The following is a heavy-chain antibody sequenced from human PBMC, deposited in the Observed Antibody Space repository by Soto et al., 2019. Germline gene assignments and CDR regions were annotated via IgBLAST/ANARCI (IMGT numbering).Heavy chain of an antibody. CDR2: IYYSGST. J-gene: IGHJ4*02. V-gene: IGHV4-59*01. Sequence: SETLSLTCTVSGGSISSYYWSWIRQPPGKGLEWFGYIYYSGSTNYNPSLKSRVTLSVDTSKNQFSLKLSYVTAADTAVYYCARGGCSGGSCYGYWGQGTLVTVSS. D-gene: IGHD2-15*01. CDR3: ARGGCSGGSCYGY. CDR1: GGSISSYY.